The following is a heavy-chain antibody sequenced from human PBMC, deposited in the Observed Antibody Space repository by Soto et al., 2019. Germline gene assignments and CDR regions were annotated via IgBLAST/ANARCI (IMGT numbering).Heavy chain of an antibody. CDR3: ARDGQTTMVRGVRGGSYNYYGMDV. Sequence: QVQLVQSGAEVKKPGASVKVSCKASGYTFTSYGISWVRQAPGQGLEWMGWISTYNGNTHYAQKLQGRVTMTTDTATSTAYMELRGLRSDDTAVYYCARDGQTTMVRGVRGGSYNYYGMDVWGQGTTVTVSS. CDR2: ISTYNGNT. J-gene: IGHJ6*02. V-gene: IGHV1-18*04. CDR1: GYTFTSYG. D-gene: IGHD3-10*01.